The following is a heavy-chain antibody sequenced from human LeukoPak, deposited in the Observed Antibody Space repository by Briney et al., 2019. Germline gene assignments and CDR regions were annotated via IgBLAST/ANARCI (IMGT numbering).Heavy chain of an antibody. V-gene: IGHV4-39*01. J-gene: IGHJ3*02. CDR3: ARLRYYGSGSYSPPDAFDI. D-gene: IGHD3-10*01. CDR1: GGSISSGGFY. CDR2: ICYSGST. Sequence: SDTLSLTCTVSGGSISSGGFYWGWVRQPPGKGLESVWSICYSGSTYYNPSLKSRVTISVDTSKNQFSLKLSSVTAADTAVYYCARLRYYGSGSYSPPDAFDIWGQGTMVTVSS.